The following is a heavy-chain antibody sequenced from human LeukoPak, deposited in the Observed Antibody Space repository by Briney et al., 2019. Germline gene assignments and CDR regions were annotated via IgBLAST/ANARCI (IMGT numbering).Heavy chain of an antibody. D-gene: IGHD3-22*01. V-gene: IGHV3-33*01. CDR3: ARGKITMIVES. Sequence: GGSLRLSCAASGFTFSSYGMHWVRQAPGKGLEWVAVIWYDGSNKYYADSVKGRFTISRDNSKNTLYLQMNSLRAEDTAVYYCARGKITMIVESWGQGTLVTVSS. CDR1: GFTFSSYG. J-gene: IGHJ5*02. CDR2: IWYDGSNK.